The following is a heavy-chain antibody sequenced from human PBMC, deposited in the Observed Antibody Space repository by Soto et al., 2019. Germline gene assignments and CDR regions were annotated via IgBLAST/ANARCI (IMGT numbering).Heavy chain of an antibody. J-gene: IGHJ4*02. V-gene: IGHV2-5*02. D-gene: IGHD6-13*01. Sequence: QITLKESGPTLVKPTQTLTLTCTFSGFSLNTSELSTSGVGVGWIRQPPGKALEWLALIYWDDDKQYSPSLRSRLTITKDTSKNQVVLMMTNMDPVDTATYYCAHTPPKAAASFDYWGQGTLVTVSS. CDR3: AHTPPKAAASFDY. CDR2: IYWDDDK. CDR1: GFSLNTSELSTSGVG.